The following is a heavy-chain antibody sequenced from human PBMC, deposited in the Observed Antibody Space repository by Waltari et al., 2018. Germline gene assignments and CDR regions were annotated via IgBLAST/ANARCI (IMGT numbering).Heavy chain of an antibody. CDR3: ARPYSSGWYINFDY. CDR2: IKQDGSES. D-gene: IGHD6-19*01. Sequence: EVQLVESGGGLVQPGGYLRLPCTASGFTFSSYSMVWVRQAPGKGLEWVATIKQDGSESYYVDSVKGRFTFSRDNAKNSLYLQMNSLRAEDTAVYYCARPYSSGWYINFDYWGQGTLVTVSS. CDR1: GFTFSSYS. J-gene: IGHJ4*02. V-gene: IGHV3-7*01.